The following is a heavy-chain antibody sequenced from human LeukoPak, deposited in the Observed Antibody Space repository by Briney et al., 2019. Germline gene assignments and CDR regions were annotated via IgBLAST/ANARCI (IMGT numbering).Heavy chain of an antibody. V-gene: IGHV1-69*05. CDR1: GGTFSSYA. CDR3: ARVKLELQWGVDAFDI. J-gene: IGHJ3*02. D-gene: IGHD1-7*01. Sequence: SVKVSCKASGGTFSSYAISWVRQAPGQGLEWMGGIIPIFGTANYAQKFQGRVTITTDESTSTAYMELSSLRSEDTAVYYCARVKLELQWGVDAFDIWGQGTMVTVSS. CDR2: IIPIFGTA.